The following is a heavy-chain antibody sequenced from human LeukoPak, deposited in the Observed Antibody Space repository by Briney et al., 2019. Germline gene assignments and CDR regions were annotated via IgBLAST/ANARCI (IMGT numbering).Heavy chain of an antibody. V-gene: IGHV3-9*01. CDR1: GFTFDDYA. Sequence: GGSLRLSCVASGFTFDDYAMHWVRQAPGKGLEWVSGISWSSGSIGYADSVKGRFTISRDNAKNSLYLQMNSLRAEDTALYYCVKDTYYDILTGYPFDYWGQGTLVTVSS. CDR2: ISWSSGSI. J-gene: IGHJ4*02. D-gene: IGHD3-9*01. CDR3: VKDTYYDILTGYPFDY.